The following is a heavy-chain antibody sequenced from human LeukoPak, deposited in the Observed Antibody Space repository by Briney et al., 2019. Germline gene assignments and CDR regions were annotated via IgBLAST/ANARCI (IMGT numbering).Heavy chain of an antibody. V-gene: IGHV3-23*01. CDR1: GFTFSSYA. CDR2: ISGSGGST. D-gene: IGHD3-3*01. Sequence: GGSLRLSCAASGFTFSSYAMSWVRQAPGKGLEWVSAISGSGGSTCYADSVKGRFTISRDNSKNTLYLQMNSLRAEDTAVYYCAKDFNGLPLRFLEWLLFAYFDYWGQGTLVTVSS. CDR3: AKDFNGLPLRFLEWLLFAYFDY. J-gene: IGHJ4*02.